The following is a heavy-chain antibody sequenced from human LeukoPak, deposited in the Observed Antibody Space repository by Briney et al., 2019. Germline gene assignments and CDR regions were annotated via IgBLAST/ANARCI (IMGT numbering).Heavy chain of an antibody. CDR3: ARKKEERWLQFSAFDI. CDR1: GVSLSGYY. CDR2: INHSGST. D-gene: IGHD5-24*01. J-gene: IGHJ3*02. Sequence: SETLSLTCAVYGVSLSGYYWSWIRQPPGKGLEWIGEINHSGSTNYNPPLKSRVTISVNTSKNQFSLKLSSVTAADTAVYYCARKKEERWLQFSAFDIWGQGTMVTVSS. V-gene: IGHV4-34*01.